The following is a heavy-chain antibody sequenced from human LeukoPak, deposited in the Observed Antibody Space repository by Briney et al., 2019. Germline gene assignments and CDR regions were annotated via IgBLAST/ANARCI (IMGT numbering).Heavy chain of an antibody. Sequence: SLRLSCAASGFTFDDYAMHWVRQAPGKGLEWVSGISWNSGSIGYADSVKGRFTISRDNAKNSLYLQMNSLRAGDTALYYCAKAISGYSYGFDAFDIWGQGTMVTVSS. J-gene: IGHJ3*02. V-gene: IGHV3-9*01. D-gene: IGHD5-18*01. CDR2: ISWNSGSI. CDR3: AKAISGYSYGFDAFDI. CDR1: GFTFDDYA.